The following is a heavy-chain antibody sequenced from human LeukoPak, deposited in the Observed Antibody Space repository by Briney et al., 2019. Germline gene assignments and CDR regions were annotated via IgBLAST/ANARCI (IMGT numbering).Heavy chain of an antibody. Sequence: ASETLSLTCAVYGGSFSGYYWSWIRQPPGKGLEWIGEINHSGSTNYNPSLKSRVTISVDTSKNQFSLKLSSVTAADTAVYYCARVWDTAMVFDYWGQGTLVTVSS. J-gene: IGHJ4*02. CDR2: INHSGST. CDR3: ARVWDTAMVFDY. CDR1: GGSFSGYY. D-gene: IGHD5-18*01. V-gene: IGHV4-34*01.